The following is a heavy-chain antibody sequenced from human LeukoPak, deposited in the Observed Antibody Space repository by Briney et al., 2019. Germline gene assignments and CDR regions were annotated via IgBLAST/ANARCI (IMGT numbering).Heavy chain of an antibody. CDR1: GFTFSSYW. CDR3: ARDRRGKLGYCSGGSCYSRYYYYYMDV. CDR2: IKQDGSEK. V-gene: IGHV3-7*01. Sequence: PGGSLRLSCAASGFTFSSYWMSWVRQAPGKGLEWVANIKQDGSEKYYVDSVKGRFTISRDNAKNSLCLQMNSLRAEDTAVYYCARDRRGKLGYCSGGSCYSRYYYYYMDVWGKGTTVTVSS. J-gene: IGHJ6*03. D-gene: IGHD2-15*01.